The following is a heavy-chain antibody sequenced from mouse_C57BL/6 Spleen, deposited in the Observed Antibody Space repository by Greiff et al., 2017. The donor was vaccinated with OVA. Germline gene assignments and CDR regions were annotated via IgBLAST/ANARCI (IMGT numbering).Heavy chain of an antibody. CDR1: GYTFTSYW. Sequence: QVQLQQPGAELVKPGASVKLSCKASGYTFTSYWMQWVKQRPGQGLEWIGEIDPSDSYTNYNQKFKGKATLTVDTSSRTAYMQLSSLTAEDSAVYYCARRVVAADYWGKGTTLTVSS. V-gene: IGHV1-50*01. CDR3: ARRVVAADY. D-gene: IGHD1-1*01. CDR2: IDPSDSYT. J-gene: IGHJ2*01.